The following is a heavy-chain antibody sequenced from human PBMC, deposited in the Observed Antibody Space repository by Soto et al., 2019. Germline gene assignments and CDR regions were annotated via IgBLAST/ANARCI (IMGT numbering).Heavy chain of an antibody. V-gene: IGHV4-61*08. J-gene: IGHJ5*02. CDR3: ARIPVDTYLIYLPDP. D-gene: IGHD5-18*01. Sequence: PSETLSLTCSVSGDSVSSGDYYWSWIRQPPRKGLEWIGHVYFSGSTNYIPSLKSRLTMSVDTAKNQFSLKLNSVTAADTAVYYCARIPVDTYLIYLPDPWGQGTQVIVSS. CDR1: GDSVSSGDYY. CDR2: VYFSGST.